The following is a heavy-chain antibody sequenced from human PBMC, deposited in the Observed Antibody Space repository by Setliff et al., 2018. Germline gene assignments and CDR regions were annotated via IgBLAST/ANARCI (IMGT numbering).Heavy chain of an antibody. V-gene: IGHV3-7*01. J-gene: IGHJ4*02. CDR1: GFTFNCCW. CDR3: ARDGGEY. CDR2: IKQDGSEK. D-gene: IGHD3-16*01. Sequence: GGSLRLSCAASGFTFNCCWMRWVRQAPGKGLEWVANIKQDGSEKYYVDSVKGRFTISRDNAKNSLYLQMNSLRAEDTAVYYCARDGGEYWGQGTLVTVSS.